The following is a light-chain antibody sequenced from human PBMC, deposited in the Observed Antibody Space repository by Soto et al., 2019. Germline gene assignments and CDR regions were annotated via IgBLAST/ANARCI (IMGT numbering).Light chain of an antibody. J-gene: IGLJ3*02. CDR2: DVS. CDR1: SSDVGGYNY. Sequence: QSALTQPASVSGSPGQSITISCTGTSSDVGGYNYVSWYQQYPGKAPKLMIYDVSNRPSGVSNRFSGSQSGNTASLTISGLQAEDEADYYCSSYTSSSAVVFGEGTKLTVL. V-gene: IGLV2-14*01. CDR3: SSYTSSSAVV.